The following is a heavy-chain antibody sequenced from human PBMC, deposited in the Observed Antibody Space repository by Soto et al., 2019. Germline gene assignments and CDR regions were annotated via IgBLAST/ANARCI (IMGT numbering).Heavy chain of an antibody. CDR2: ISYDGSNK. D-gene: IGHD5-18*01. Sequence: GGSLRLSCAASGFTFSSYAMHWVRQAPGKGLEWVAVISYDGSNKYYADSVMGRFTISRDNSKNTLYLQMNSLRAEDTAVYYCARAFHTAMVEGNFDYWGQGTLVTVSS. J-gene: IGHJ4*02. CDR3: ARAFHTAMVEGNFDY. V-gene: IGHV3-30-3*01. CDR1: GFTFSSYA.